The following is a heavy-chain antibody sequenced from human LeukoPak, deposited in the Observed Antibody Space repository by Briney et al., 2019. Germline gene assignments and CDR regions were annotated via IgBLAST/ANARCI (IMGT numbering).Heavy chain of an antibody. CDR2: INSDGSTT. D-gene: IGHD1-26*01. J-gene: IGHJ4*02. CDR3: ARASATAFDY. Sequence: GGSLRLSCAAYGFTFSTYSMHWVRQAPGKGLVWVSRINSDGSTTSYADSVKGRFTISRDNAKSTLYLQMNSLRAEDTAVYYCARASATAFDYWGQGTLVTVSS. CDR1: GFTFSTYS. V-gene: IGHV3-74*01.